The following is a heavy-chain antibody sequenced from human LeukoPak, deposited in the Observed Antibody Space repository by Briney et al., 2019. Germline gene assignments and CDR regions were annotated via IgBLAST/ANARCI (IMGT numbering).Heavy chain of an antibody. CDR3: TRHPTSISNPYYIDV. V-gene: IGHV5-51*01. J-gene: IGHJ6*03. CDR2: IYPGDSDT. CDR1: GYSFTNYW. D-gene: IGHD2-2*01. Sequence: PGESLKISRKGSGYSFTNYWIGWVRQMPGKGLEWMGIIYPGDSDTRYSPSFQGQVTISADTSISTAYLQWSSLKASDTAIYYCTRHPTSISNPYYIDVWGKGTPVTVSS.